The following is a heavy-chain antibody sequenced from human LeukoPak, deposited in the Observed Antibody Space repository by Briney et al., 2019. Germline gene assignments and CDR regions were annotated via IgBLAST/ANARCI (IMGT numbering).Heavy chain of an antibody. Sequence: GGSLRLSCAASGFTFSSYAMSWVRQAPGKGLEWVSAISGSGGNTYYADSVKGRFTISRDNSKNTLYLQMNSLRVEDTAVYYCAKDLYSSSWYDAFDIWAKGQWSPSLQ. CDR3: AKDLYSSSWYDAFDI. CDR1: GFTFSSYA. J-gene: IGHJ3*02. CDR2: ISGSGGNT. D-gene: IGHD6-13*01. V-gene: IGHV3-23*01.